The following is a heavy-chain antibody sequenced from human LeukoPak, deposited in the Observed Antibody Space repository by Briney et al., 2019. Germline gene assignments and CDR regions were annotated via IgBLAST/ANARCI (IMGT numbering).Heavy chain of an antibody. CDR2: VYGNTGGT. Sequence: GASVKVSCKASGYIFTDYYIQWVRQAPGQSLEWMGWVYGNTGGTNYAQKFQGRVTMTRDTSISTAYMELSRLTSDDTAVYYCARGAVVAAPYDLWGRGTPVTVSS. D-gene: IGHD2-15*01. CDR3: ARGAVVAAPYDL. J-gene: IGHJ2*01. V-gene: IGHV1-2*02. CDR1: GYIFTDYY.